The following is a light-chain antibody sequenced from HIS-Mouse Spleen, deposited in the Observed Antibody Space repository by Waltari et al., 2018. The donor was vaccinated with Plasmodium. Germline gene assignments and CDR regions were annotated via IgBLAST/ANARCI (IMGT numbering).Light chain of an antibody. CDR1: QSLVSSDGTTY. CDR2: KVS. Sequence: DVVMTQSPLSVPVTLGQPASISCRSSQSLVSSDGTTYLNWFQKGPGQSPRRLILKVSTRDSGVPDRSSGSGSGTDLNLKISRVEAEDVGVYYCMQRTHWPPIFTFGPGTKVDIK. CDR3: MQRTHWPPIFT. J-gene: IGKJ3*01. V-gene: IGKV2-30*01.